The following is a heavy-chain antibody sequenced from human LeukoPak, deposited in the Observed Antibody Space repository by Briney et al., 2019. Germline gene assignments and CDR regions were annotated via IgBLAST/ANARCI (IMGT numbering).Heavy chain of an antibody. Sequence: SETLSLTCTVSGYSISNAYYWGWIRQPPGKGLEWIGSLYHSGGTYYNPSPKSRVTTSVDTSKNRFSLKLTSVTAADTAVYYCARELHSGGYYFDYWGQGTLATVSS. D-gene: IGHD1-26*01. J-gene: IGHJ4*02. CDR2: LYHSGGT. CDR1: GYSISNAYY. V-gene: IGHV4-38-2*02. CDR3: ARELHSGGYYFDY.